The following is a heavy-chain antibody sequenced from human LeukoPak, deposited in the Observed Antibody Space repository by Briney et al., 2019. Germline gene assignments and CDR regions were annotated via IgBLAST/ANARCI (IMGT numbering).Heavy chain of an antibody. CDR3: ARRSTKENGFDF. Sequence: PSETLSLTCTVSGGSISSSSYYWVWIRQPPGEGLEWIGTIYYSGTTYYNPSLGSRVTISLDTSKNQFSLKLTSVTAADTAVYYCARRSTKENGFDFWGQGTLVTVSS. CDR1: GGSISSSSYY. J-gene: IGHJ4*02. D-gene: IGHD1-1*01. CDR2: IYYSGTT. V-gene: IGHV4-39*01.